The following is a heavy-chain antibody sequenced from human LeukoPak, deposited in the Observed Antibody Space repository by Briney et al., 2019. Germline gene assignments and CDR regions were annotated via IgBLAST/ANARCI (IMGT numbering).Heavy chain of an antibody. CDR2: VSGYNGNT. CDR3: AKDIHPGLDSGASCCFDY. V-gene: IGHV1-18*01. D-gene: IGHD3-22*01. Sequence: ASVKVSCKTSGYTFSSHGITWVRQAPGQGLEWMGWVSGYNGNTNYAQNVQGRVTMTTDTSTNTAYMELRSLRSDDTAVYYCAKDIHPGLDSGASCCFDYWGQGTPVTVSS. CDR1: GYTFSSHG. J-gene: IGHJ4*02.